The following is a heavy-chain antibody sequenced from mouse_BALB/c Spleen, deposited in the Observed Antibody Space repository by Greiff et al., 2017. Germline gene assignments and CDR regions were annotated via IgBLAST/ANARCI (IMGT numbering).Heavy chain of an antibody. CDR3: NGGSY. J-gene: IGHJ3*01. V-gene: IGHV14-4*02. Sequence: EVQLQQSGAELVRSGASVKLSCTASGFNIKDYYMHWVKQRPEQGLEWIGWIDSENGDTEYAPKFQGKATMTADTSSNTAYLQLSSLTSEDTAVYYCNGGSYWGQGTLVTVSA. CDR2: IDSENGDT. CDR1: GFNIKDYY.